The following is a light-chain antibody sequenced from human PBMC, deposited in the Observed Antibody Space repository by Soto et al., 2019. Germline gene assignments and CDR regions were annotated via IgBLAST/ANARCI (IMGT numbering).Light chain of an antibody. V-gene: IGKV3-20*01. CDR1: QSVSSIY. Sequence: IVLTQSPGTLSLSPGESGTLCCKASQSVSSIYFAWYQQKRGQPPRLLIYGVSSRATGIPDRFSGSGSGTDFTLTISRLEPEDFAVYDCQQYGSSGTFGQGTKVDIK. J-gene: IGKJ1*01. CDR2: GVS. CDR3: QQYGSSGT.